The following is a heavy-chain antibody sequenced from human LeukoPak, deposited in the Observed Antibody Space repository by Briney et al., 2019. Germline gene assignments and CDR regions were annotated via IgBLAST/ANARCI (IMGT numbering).Heavy chain of an antibody. V-gene: IGHV1-69*06. Sequence: RASVKVSCKASGGTFSSYAISWVRQAPGQGLEWMGGIIPIFGTANYAQKFQGRVTITADKSTSTAYMELSSLRSEDTAVYYCARTSVQGYYDSSGYRGLDYWGQGTLVTVSS. J-gene: IGHJ4*02. CDR1: GGTFSSYA. CDR3: ARTSVQGYYDSSGYRGLDY. D-gene: IGHD3-22*01. CDR2: IIPIFGTA.